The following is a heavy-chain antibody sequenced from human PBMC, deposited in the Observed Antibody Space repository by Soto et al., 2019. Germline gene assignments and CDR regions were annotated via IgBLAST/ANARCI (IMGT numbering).Heavy chain of an antibody. D-gene: IGHD3-16*01. J-gene: IGHJ6*02. V-gene: IGHV3-7*01. CDR1: GFTFSSYW. Sequence: GGSLRLSCAASGFTFSSYWMNWGRQAPGKGLEWVANIKQDGSEKYYVDSVKGRFTISRDNAKNSLYLQMNSLRAEDTAVYYCAREIKPKAIKYYYYGMDVWGQGTTVTVSS. CDR2: IKQDGSEK. CDR3: AREIKPKAIKYYYYGMDV.